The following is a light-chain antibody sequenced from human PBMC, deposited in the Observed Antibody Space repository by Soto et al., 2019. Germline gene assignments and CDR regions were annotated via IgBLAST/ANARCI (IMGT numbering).Light chain of an antibody. CDR2: EGN. J-gene: IGLJ7*01. CDR3: FSYATGDSAV. CDR1: SSDVGSYNL. V-gene: IGLV2-23*01. Sequence: QSVLTQPASVSGSPGQSITISCTGTSSDVGSYNLVSWYQQHPGRAPKLMIFEGNKRPSGIPTRFSGSKSGNTASLTISGLQAEDEADYYCFSYATGDSAVFGGGTQLTVL.